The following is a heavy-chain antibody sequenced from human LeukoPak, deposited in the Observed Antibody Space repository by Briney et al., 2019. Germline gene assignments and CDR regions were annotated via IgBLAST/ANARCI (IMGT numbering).Heavy chain of an antibody. J-gene: IGHJ4*02. CDR2: IDNAGSIT. V-gene: IGHV3-74*03. CDR3: VRSAFHAGSGNYYDY. Sequence: GGSLRLSCAASGFTFSNYWIHWVRQAPGKGLVWVSRIDNAGSITTYADSAKGRFTISRDNAENTLYLQMNSLRVEDTAVYYCVRSAFHAGSGNYYDYWGQGTLVTVSS. CDR1: GFTFSNYW. D-gene: IGHD3-22*01.